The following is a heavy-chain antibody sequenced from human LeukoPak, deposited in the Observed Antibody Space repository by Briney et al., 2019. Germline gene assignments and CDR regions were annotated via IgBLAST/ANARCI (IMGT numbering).Heavy chain of an antibody. V-gene: IGHV4-34*01. CDR3: AREQQWPYYGMDV. J-gene: IGHJ6*02. CDR1: GGSFSGYY. Sequence: SETLSLTCAVYGGSFSGYYWSWIRQPPGKGLEWIGEINHSGSTNYNPSLKSRVTISVDTSKNQFSLKLSSVTAADTAVYYCAREQQWPYYGMDVWGQVTTVTVSS. CDR2: INHSGST. D-gene: IGHD6-19*01.